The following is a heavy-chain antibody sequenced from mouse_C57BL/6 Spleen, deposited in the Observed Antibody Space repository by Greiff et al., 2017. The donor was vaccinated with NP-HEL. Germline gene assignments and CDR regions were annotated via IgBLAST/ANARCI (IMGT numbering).Heavy chain of an antibody. CDR1: GYSITSGYY. J-gene: IGHJ2*01. Sequence: EVQLQESGPGLVKPSQSLSLTCSVTGYSITSGYYWNWIRQFPGNKLEWMGYISYDGSNNYNPSLKNRISITRDPSKNQFFLKLNSVTTEDTATYYCARGDYDVIGFDYWGQGTTLTVSS. D-gene: IGHD2-4*01. V-gene: IGHV3-6*01. CDR3: ARGDYDVIGFDY. CDR2: ISYDGSN.